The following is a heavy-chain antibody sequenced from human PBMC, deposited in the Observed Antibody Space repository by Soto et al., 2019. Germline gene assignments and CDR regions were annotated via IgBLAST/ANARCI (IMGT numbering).Heavy chain of an antibody. CDR3: AKSTMEGIPARLHYYYYMDV. D-gene: IGHD6-6*01. V-gene: IGHV3-23*01. Sequence: EVQLLESGGGLVQPGGSLRLSCAASGFTFSSYAMSWVRQAPGKGLEWVSAISGSGGSTYYADSVKGRFTISRDNSKNTLYLQMNSLRAEDTAVYYCAKSTMEGIPARLHYYYYMDVWGKGTTVTVSS. CDR2: ISGSGGST. CDR1: GFTFSSYA. J-gene: IGHJ6*03.